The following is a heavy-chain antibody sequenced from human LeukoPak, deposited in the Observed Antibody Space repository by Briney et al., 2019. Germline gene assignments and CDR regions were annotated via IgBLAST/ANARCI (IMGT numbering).Heavy chain of an antibody. CDR3: AKAKPLWIQLANWFDP. J-gene: IGHJ5*02. CDR1: GFTFSSYA. V-gene: IGHV3-23*01. CDR2: ISGSGGST. Sequence: GGSLRLSCAASGFTFSSYAMSWVRQAPGKGLEWGSAISGSGGSTYYADSVKGRFTISRDNSKNTLYLQMNSLRAEDTAVYYCAKAKPLWIQLANWFDPWGQGTLVTVSS. D-gene: IGHD5-18*01.